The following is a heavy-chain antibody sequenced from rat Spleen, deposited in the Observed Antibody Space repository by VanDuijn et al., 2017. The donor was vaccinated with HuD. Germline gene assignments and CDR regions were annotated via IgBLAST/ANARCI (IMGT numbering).Heavy chain of an antibody. Sequence: EVQLVESGGGLVQPGRSLKLSCAASGFTFSDYNMAWVRQAPKKGLEWVASISTGGGNTYYRDSVKGRFTISRDNAKNTQYLQMDSLRSEDTATYYCAREDGSHYYVMDAWGQGASVTVSS. CDR3: AREDGSHYYVMDA. CDR1: GFTFSDYN. CDR2: ISTGGGNT. V-gene: IGHV5S13*01. J-gene: IGHJ4*01. D-gene: IGHD1-7*01.